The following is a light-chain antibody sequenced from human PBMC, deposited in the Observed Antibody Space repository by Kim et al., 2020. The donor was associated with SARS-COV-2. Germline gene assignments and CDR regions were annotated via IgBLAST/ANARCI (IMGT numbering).Light chain of an antibody. V-gene: IGKV1-16*01. CDR1: PGTANY. Sequence: SERDEVTLTCRASPGTANYSAMFQQKPGNPPKSLIYAAASIQTAVPSRFSGGRSGTDFTLTVSSLQPEDFATYYCYLYTRYPRTFGGGTKMYIK. CDR2: AAA. CDR3: YLYTRYPRT. J-gene: IGKJ4*01.